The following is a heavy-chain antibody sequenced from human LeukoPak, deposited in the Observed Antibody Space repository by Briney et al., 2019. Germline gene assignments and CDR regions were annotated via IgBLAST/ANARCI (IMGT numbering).Heavy chain of an antibody. CDR2: INPSGGST. V-gene: IGHV1-46*01. D-gene: IGHD1-1*01. Sequence: ASVKVSCKASGYTFTSYYMHWVRQAPGQGLEWMGIINPSGGSTSYAQKFQGRVTMTRDMSTSTVYMELSSLRSEDTAVYYCARDGTGTTYDYWYFDLWGRGTLVTVSS. CDR1: GYTFTSYY. J-gene: IGHJ2*01. CDR3: ARDGTGTTYDYWYFDL.